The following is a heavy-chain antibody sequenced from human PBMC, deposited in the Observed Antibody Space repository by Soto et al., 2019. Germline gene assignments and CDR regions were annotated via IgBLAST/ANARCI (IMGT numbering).Heavy chain of an antibody. CDR2: IYYSGST. CDR3: ARAAATPSWFDP. Sequence: QVQLQESGPGLVKPSETLSLTSTVSGDSISSYYWSWIRQPPGKGLEWIGYIYYSGSTNYNPSLKSRVTISVDTSKNQFSLKLSSVTAADTAVYYCARAAATPSWFDPWGQGTLVTVSS. CDR1: GDSISSYY. J-gene: IGHJ5*02. D-gene: IGHD2-15*01. V-gene: IGHV4-59*01.